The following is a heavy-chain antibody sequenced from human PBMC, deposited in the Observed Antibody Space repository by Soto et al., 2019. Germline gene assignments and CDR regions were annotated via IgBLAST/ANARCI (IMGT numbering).Heavy chain of an antibody. CDR2: MNPNSGNT. V-gene: IGHV1-8*01. CDR1: GYTFTSYD. J-gene: IGHJ6*03. D-gene: IGHD3-3*01. CDR3: ARGNNYPGVTIFGVVIDLSYYMDV. Sequence: GASVKVSCKASGYTFTSYDINWVRQATGQGLEWMGWMNPNSGNTGYAQKFQGRVTMTRNTSISTAYMELSSLRSEDTAVYYCARGNNYPGVTIFGVVIDLSYYMDVWGKGTTVTVS.